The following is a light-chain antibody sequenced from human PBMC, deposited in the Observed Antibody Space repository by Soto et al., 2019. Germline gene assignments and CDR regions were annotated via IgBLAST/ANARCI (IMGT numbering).Light chain of an antibody. J-gene: IGKJ2*01. Sequence: EIVLTQSPGTLSLSPGARATLSCRASQSVSSSYLGWYQQKPGQAPRLLIYGASSRATGIPDRFSGSGSGTDFTLTISRLEPEDFAVDYCQRYGSSPLYTFGQWTKLEIK. CDR3: QRYGSSPLYT. CDR1: QSVSSSY. CDR2: GAS. V-gene: IGKV3-20*01.